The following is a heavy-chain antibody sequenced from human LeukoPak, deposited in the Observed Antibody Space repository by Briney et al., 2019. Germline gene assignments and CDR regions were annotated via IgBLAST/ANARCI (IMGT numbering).Heavy chain of an antibody. D-gene: IGHD6-6*01. J-gene: IGHJ6*03. CDR1: GGSISSYY. CDR3: ARGDGSSPSYYYYYYMDV. V-gene: IGHV4-4*07. Sequence: SETLSLTCTVSGGSISSYYWSWIRQPAGKGLEWIGRIYTRGSTNYNPSLKSRVTISVDTSKNQFSLKLSSVTAADTAVYYCARGDGSSPSYYYYYYMDVWGKGTTVTVSS. CDR2: IYTRGST.